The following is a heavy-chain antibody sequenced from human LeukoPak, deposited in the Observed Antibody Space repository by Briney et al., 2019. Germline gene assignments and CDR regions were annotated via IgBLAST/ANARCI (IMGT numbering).Heavy chain of an antibody. CDR1: GFTFSNYW. D-gene: IGHD2-21*01. J-gene: IGHJ4*02. V-gene: IGHV3-74*01. CDR2: INGDGSST. CDR3: VRRHSRGGFFDY. Sequence: GVSLRLSCAASGFTFSNYWRHWVRQAPGKGLVCVSRINGDGSSTNYADSVKGRFTISRDSSKNTLYLRMDSLRVEDTAVYYCVRRHSRGGFFDYWGQGALVTVSS.